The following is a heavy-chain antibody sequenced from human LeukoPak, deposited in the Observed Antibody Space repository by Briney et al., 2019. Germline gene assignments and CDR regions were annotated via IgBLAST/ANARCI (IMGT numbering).Heavy chain of an antibody. J-gene: IGHJ4*02. CDR2: IHTDRGTT. CDR1: GYTFTGYY. CDR3: ARRYCSSTSCYYFAF. D-gene: IGHD2-2*01. V-gene: IGHV1-2*02. Sequence: ASVKVSCKASGYTFTGYYMHWVRQAPGQGLEWMCCIHTDRGTTTYAQKLQGRVTMTRDTSITAAYMEMSSLRADDTAVYYCARRYCSSTSCYYFAFWGQGTLVTVSS.